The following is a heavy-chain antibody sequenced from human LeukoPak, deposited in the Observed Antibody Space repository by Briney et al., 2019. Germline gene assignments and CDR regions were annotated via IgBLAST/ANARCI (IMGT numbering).Heavy chain of an antibody. V-gene: IGHV3-11*01. CDR3: ETTVTAMAY. J-gene: IGHJ4*02. CDR2: ISSIGSTI. D-gene: IGHD4-17*01. CDR1: GFTFSDYY. Sequence: PGGSLRLSCAASGFTFSDYYMSWIRQAPGKGLEWVSYISSIGSTIYYADSVKGRFTISRVNAKNSLYLQMNSLRAEDTAVYYCETTVTAMAYWGQGTLVTVSS.